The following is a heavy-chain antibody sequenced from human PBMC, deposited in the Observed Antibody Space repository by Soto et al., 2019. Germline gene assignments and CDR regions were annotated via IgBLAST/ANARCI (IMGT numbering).Heavy chain of an antibody. J-gene: IGHJ3*01. Sequence: EVQVVESGGGLVKPGGSLRLSCAASGFNFSTYILTWVRQAPGKGLEWISSLSGSSTYIYHADSVKGRFAISRDNAKNSLILQMSILRAEDTALYYCARMGTTNAFDVWGQGTMVTVSS. CDR3: ARMGTTNAFDV. V-gene: IGHV3-21*06. D-gene: IGHD1-1*01. CDR1: GFNFSTYI. CDR2: LSGSSTYI.